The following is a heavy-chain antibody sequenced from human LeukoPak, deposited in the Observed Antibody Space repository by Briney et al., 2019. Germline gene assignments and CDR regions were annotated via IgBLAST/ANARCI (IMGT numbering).Heavy chain of an antibody. CDR1: GYSISSSNW. D-gene: IGHD6-6*01. CDR3: ARWAVGSSSGKYNDAFDI. V-gene: IGHV4-28*01. J-gene: IGHJ3*02. Sequence: SDTLSLTCAVSGYSISSSNWWGWIRPPPGKRLEWIGYIYYSGSTYYHPSLKSRVTMSVDTSKNQFSLKLSSVTAVDTAVYYCARWAVGSSSGKYNDAFDIWGQGTMVTVSS. CDR2: IYYSGST.